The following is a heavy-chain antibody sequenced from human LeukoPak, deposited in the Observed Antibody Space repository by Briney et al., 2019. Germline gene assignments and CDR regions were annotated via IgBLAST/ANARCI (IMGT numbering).Heavy chain of an antibody. CDR1: GFTFSSYS. CDR2: ISSSSSYI. V-gene: IGHV3-21*01. Sequence: GGSLRLSCAASGFTFSSYSMNWVRQAPGKGLEWVSSISSSSSYIYYADSVKGRFTISRDDAKNSLYLQMNSLRAEDTAVYYCASIVRIVGAYDYWGQGTLVTVSS. J-gene: IGHJ4*02. CDR3: ASIVRIVGAYDY. D-gene: IGHD1-26*01.